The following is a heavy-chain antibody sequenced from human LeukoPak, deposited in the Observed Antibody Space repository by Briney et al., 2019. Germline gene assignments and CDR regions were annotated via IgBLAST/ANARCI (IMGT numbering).Heavy chain of an antibody. Sequence: GGSLTLSCAASGFTFSSYWMSWVREAPGKGLERVANIKEDGSEKYYVDSVKGRFTISRDNAKNSLYLQVNSLRAEDTAVYYCARLGYPWYFDYWGQGTLVTVSS. J-gene: IGHJ4*02. CDR1: GFTFSSYW. V-gene: IGHV3-7*01. D-gene: IGHD2-15*01. CDR3: ARLGYPWYFDY. CDR2: IKEDGSEK.